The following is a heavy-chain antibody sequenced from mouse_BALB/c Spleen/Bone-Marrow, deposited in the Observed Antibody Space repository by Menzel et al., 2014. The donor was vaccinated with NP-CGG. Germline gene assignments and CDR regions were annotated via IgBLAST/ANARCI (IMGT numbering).Heavy chain of an antibody. CDR2: INPESNTI. J-gene: IGHJ3*01. D-gene: IGHD2-3*01. CDR1: GFDFSRYW. CDR3: ARLGYYGWFAY. V-gene: IGHV4-1*02. Sequence: EVHLVESGGGLVQPGGSLKLSCAASGFDFSRYWMSWVRQAPGKGLQWIGEINPESNTINYTPSLKDKFIISRDNAKNTLYLQMSKVRPEDTALYCCARLGYYGWFAYWGQGTLVTVSA.